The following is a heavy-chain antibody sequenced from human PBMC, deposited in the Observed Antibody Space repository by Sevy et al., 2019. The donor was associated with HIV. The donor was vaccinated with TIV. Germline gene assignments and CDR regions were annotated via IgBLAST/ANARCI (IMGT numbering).Heavy chain of an antibody. J-gene: IGHJ6*02. CDR1: GGSFSGYY. D-gene: IGHD3-22*01. CDR2: INHSGRT. CDR3: ARLRPYYYDSSGYYTPYGMDV. Sequence: SETLSLTCAVYGGSFSGYYWSWIRQPPGKGLEWIGEINHSGRTNYNPSLKSRVTISVDTSKNQFSLKLSSVTAADTAVYYCARLRPYYYDSSGYYTPYGMDVWGQGTTVTVSS. V-gene: IGHV4-34*01.